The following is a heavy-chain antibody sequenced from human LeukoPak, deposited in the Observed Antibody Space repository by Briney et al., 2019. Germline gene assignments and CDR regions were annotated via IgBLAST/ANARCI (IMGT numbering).Heavy chain of an antibody. Sequence: GGSLRLSCAASGFTFSSYGMHWVRQAPGKGLEWVAVISYDGSNKYYADSVKGRFTISRDNSKNTLYLQMNSLRAEDTAVYYCARAGSTSDYYYYYGMDVWGQGTTVTVSS. J-gene: IGHJ6*02. CDR2: ISYDGSNK. CDR3: ARAGSTSDYYYYYGMDV. D-gene: IGHD2-2*01. V-gene: IGHV3-30*03. CDR1: GFTFSSYG.